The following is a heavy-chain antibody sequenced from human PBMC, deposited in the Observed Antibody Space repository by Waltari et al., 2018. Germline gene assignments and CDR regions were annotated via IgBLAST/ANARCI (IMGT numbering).Heavy chain of an antibody. CDR3: ARAATGGLLFDY. Sequence: QLQLQESGSGLVKPSQHLSLTCAVSCGSIRSGGYSWSWFRQPPGKGLEWIGYIYHSGSTYYNPSLKSRVTISVDRSKNQFSLKLSSVTAADTAVYYCARAATGGLLFDYWGQGTLVTVSS. V-gene: IGHV4-30-2*01. CDR1: CGSIRSGGYS. J-gene: IGHJ4*02. CDR2: IYHSGST. D-gene: IGHD3-16*01.